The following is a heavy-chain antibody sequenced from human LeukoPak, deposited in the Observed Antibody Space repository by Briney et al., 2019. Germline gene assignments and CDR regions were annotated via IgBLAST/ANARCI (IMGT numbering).Heavy chain of an antibody. D-gene: IGHD3-22*01. J-gene: IGHJ4*02. Sequence: PGGSLRLSCGASGFTFSNFGMHWVRQAPGKGLEWVAIISYDGSTKYYADSVKGRFSISRDNSKNTLYLQMNSLRVEDTAVYYCATPPTAYTSGSLGYWGQGTLVTVSS. CDR3: ATPPTAYTSGSLGY. CDR1: GFTFSNFG. V-gene: IGHV3-30*03. CDR2: ISYDGSTK.